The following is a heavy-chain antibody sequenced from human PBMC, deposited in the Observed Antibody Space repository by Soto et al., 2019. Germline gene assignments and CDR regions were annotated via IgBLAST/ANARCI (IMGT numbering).Heavy chain of an antibody. CDR1: GGTFSSYA. V-gene: IGHV1-69*01. CDR3: AREGGLRDYYDSSGYFCSCDY. CDR2: IIPIFGTA. Sequence: QVQLVQSGAEVKKPGSSVKVSCKASGGTFSSYAISWVRQAPGQGLEWMGGIIPIFGTANYAQKFQGRFTITADESTSTAYMALSSLRSEETAVYYCAREGGLRDYYDSSGYFCSCDYWGKGTLVTVSS. D-gene: IGHD3-22*01. J-gene: IGHJ4*02.